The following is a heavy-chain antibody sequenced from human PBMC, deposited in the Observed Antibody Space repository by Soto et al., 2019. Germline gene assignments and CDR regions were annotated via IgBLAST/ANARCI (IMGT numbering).Heavy chain of an antibody. J-gene: IGHJ4*02. CDR3: VRSGYSGYDYY. Sequence: ASVKVSCKASGYTFTSYGISWVRQAPGQGLEWMGWVIAYNGNTDYAQKFQGRVTMTADTSTSTAYMELRSLRYDDTAMYYCVRSGYSGYDYYWGQGNLVTVSS. CDR1: GYTFTSYG. CDR2: VIAYNGNT. D-gene: IGHD5-12*01. V-gene: IGHV1-18*01.